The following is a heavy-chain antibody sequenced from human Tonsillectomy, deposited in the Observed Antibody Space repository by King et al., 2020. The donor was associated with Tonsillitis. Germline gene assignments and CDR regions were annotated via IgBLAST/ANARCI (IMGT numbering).Heavy chain of an antibody. CDR2: ISYDGSNK. CDR3: AKATDYGSGSYYEYYFDY. J-gene: IGHJ4*02. V-gene: IGHV3-30*18. Sequence: VQLVESGGGVVQPGRSLRLSCAASGFTFSSYGMHWVRQAPGKGLEWVAGISYDGSNKYYADSVKGRLTISRDNSKNTLYLQMNSLRAEDTVVYYCAKATDYGSGSYYEYYFDYWGQGTLVTVSS. D-gene: IGHD3-10*01. CDR1: GFTFSSYG.